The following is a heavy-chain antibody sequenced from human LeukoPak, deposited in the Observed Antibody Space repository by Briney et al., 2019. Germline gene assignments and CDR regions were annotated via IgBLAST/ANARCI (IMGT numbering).Heavy chain of an antibody. CDR3: ARLSTHDAFDI. CDR2: ISSSSSYI. CDR1: GFTFSSYS. V-gene: IGHV3-21*01. Sequence: PGGSLRLSCAASGFTFSSYSMNWVRQAPGKGLEWVSSISSSSSYIYYADSVKGLFTISRDNAKNSLYLQMNSLRAEDTAVYYCARLSTHDAFDIWGQGTMVTVSS. J-gene: IGHJ3*02.